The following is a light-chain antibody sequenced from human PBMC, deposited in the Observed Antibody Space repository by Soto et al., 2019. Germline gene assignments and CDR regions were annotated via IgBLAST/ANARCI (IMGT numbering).Light chain of an antibody. CDR1: QSVSNNY. CDR3: QESYTTPAVS. Sequence: EIVLTQFPGTLSLSPGERATLSCRASQSVSNNYLAWYQQKPGQAPRLLIYGASNRATGIPDRFSGSGSGTEFTLTISSLQAEDFATYFCQESYTTPAVSFGGGTKVDIK. J-gene: IGKJ4*01. CDR2: GAS. V-gene: IGKV3-20*01.